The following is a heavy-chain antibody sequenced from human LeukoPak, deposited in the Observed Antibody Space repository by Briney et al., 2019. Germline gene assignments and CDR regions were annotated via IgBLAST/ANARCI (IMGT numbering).Heavy chain of an antibody. J-gene: IGHJ6*02. Sequence: SVKVSCKASGGTFISYAISWVRQAPGQGLEWMGGIIPIFGTANYARKFQGGVTITADESTSTAYMELSSLRSEDTAVYYCARDLGNYGDYGDYYGMDVWGQGTTVTVSS. V-gene: IGHV1-69*01. D-gene: IGHD4-17*01. CDR1: GGTFISYA. CDR2: IIPIFGTA. CDR3: ARDLGNYGDYGDYYGMDV.